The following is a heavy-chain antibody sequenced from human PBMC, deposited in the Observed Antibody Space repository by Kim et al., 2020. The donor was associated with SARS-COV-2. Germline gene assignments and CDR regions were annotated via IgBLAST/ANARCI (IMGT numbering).Heavy chain of an antibody. J-gene: IGHJ6*02. Sequence: GGSLRLSCAASGFTFSSYGMHWVRQAPGKGLEWVAVISYDGSNKYYADSVKGRFTISRDNSKNTLYLQMNSLRAEDTAVYYCAKDPSGHHTLYDFWSGSRYYYYYYGMDVWGQGTTVTVSS. D-gene: IGHD3-3*01. CDR2: ISYDGSNK. CDR1: GFTFSSYG. CDR3: AKDPSGHHTLYDFWSGSRYYYYYYGMDV. V-gene: IGHV3-30*18.